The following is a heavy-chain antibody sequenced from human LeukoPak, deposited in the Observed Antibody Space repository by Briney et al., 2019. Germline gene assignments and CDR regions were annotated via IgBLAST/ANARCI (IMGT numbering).Heavy chain of an antibody. J-gene: IGHJ5*02. CDR3: AKGNVEPAAIRGNWFDP. V-gene: IGHV3-21*01. D-gene: IGHD2-2*01. Sequence: GGSLRLSCAASGFTFSSYSMNWVRQAPGKGLEWVSSISSSSSYIYYADSVKGRFTISRDNAKNSLYLQMNSLRAEDTAVYYCAKGNVEPAAIRGNWFDPWGQGTLVTVSS. CDR2: ISSSSSYI. CDR1: GFTFSSYS.